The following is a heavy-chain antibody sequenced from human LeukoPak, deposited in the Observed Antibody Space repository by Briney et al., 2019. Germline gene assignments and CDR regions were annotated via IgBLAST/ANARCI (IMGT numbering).Heavy chain of an antibody. CDR2: ISTSGSYI. J-gene: IGHJ4*02. CDR1: GFTLSNYE. Sequence: GGSLRLSCEASGFTLSNYEMIWVRQAPGKGLEWVSHISTSGSYIYYADSVKGRFTISRDNAKKSLYLQMNSLRAEDTAVYYCARGKITMIVGPFDYWGQGTLVTVSS. CDR3: ARGKITMIVGPFDY. V-gene: IGHV3-48*03. D-gene: IGHD3-22*01.